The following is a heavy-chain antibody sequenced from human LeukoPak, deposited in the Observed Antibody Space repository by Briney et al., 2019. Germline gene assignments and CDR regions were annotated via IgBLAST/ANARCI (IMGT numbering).Heavy chain of an antibody. CDR2: IYWNDDK. V-gene: IGHV2-5*01. CDR1: GFSLSTSGVG. D-gene: IGHD3-3*01. CDR3: AHLLTDTIFGVVIIGGADY. Sequence: SGPTLVKPTQTLTLTCTFSGFSLSTSGVGVGWIRQPPGKALEWLALIYWNDDKRYSPSLKSRLTITKDTSKNQVVLTMTNMDPVDTATYYCAHLLTDTIFGVVIIGGADYWGQGTLVTVSS. J-gene: IGHJ4*02.